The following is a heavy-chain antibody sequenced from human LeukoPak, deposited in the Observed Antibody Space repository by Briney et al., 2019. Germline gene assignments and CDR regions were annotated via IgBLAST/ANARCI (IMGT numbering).Heavy chain of an antibody. D-gene: IGHD1-26*01. J-gene: IGHJ4*02. V-gene: IGHV3-23*01. CDR2: ISGSGATT. CDR1: GFTFSSYA. CDR3: AKDITPGGSYYYFDS. Sequence: PGGSLRLSCAASGFTFSSYAMHWVRQAPGKGLEWVSVISGSGATTYYADSVKGRFTISRDNSKNTLCLQMNSLRAEDTAVYYCAKDITPGGSYYYFDSWGQGTLVTVSS.